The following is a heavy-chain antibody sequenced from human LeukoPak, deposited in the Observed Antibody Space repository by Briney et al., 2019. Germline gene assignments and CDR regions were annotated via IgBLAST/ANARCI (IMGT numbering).Heavy chain of an antibody. J-gene: IGHJ6*03. CDR3: ARAGDFYYYMDV. CDR1: GGSISSGGYY. CDR2: IYHSGST. V-gene: IGHV4-30-2*01. Sequence: SETLSLTCTVSGGSISSGGYYWSWIRQPPGKGLEWIGYIYHSGSTYYNPSLKSRVTISVDRSKNQFSLKLSSVTAADAAVYYCARAGDFYYYMDVWGKGTTVTVSS.